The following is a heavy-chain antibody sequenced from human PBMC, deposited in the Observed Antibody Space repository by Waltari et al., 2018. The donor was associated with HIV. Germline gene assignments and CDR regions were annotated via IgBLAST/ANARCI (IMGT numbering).Heavy chain of an antibody. V-gene: IGHV5-51*01. D-gene: IGHD2-21*02. CDR1: GYTFSKYW. Sequence: VQLVQSGAEVKKPGESLKISCKASGYTFSKYWIGWVRQMPGKGLEWMGNIYPGESDSRYSPSFQGQVTISAEKSINTAYLQWSSLKASDTAMYYCARRSYCGGDCSAPDYFYGLDVWGQGTTVTVSS. CDR3: ARRSYCGGDCSAPDYFYGLDV. CDR2: IYPGESDS. J-gene: IGHJ6*02.